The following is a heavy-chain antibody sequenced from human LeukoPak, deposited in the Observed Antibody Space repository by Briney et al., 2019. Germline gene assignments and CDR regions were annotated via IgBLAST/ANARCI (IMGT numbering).Heavy chain of an antibody. CDR1: GYSFTSYW. Sequence: GESLKISCKGSGYSFTSYWIGWVRQMPGKGLEWMGIIYPGDSDTRYSPSFQGQVTISADKSISTAYLQWSSLKASDTAMYHCASPGYSSSWYPVEYFQHWGQGTLVTVSS. J-gene: IGHJ1*01. CDR2: IYPGDSDT. D-gene: IGHD6-13*01. V-gene: IGHV5-51*01. CDR3: ASPGYSSSWYPVEYFQH.